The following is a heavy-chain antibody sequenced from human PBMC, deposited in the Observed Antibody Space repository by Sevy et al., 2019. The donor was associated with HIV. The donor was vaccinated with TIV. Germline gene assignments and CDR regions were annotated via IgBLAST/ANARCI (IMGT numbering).Heavy chain of an antibody. J-gene: IGHJ6*02. CDR1: GFTFSSYG. CDR2: IWYDGSNK. Sequence: GGSLRLSCAASGFTFSSYGMHWVRQAPGKGLEWVAVIWYDGSNKYYADSVKGRFTISRDNSKNTLYLQMNSLRAEDMAVYYCARDLTIFGVVIYYYYGMDVWGQGTTVTVSS. CDR3: ARDLTIFGVVIYYYYGMDV. V-gene: IGHV3-33*01. D-gene: IGHD3-3*01.